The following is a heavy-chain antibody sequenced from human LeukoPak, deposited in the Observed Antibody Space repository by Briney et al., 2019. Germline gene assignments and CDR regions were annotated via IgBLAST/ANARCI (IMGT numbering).Heavy chain of an antibody. Sequence: ASVKVSCKASGYTFTSYGISWVRQAPGQGLEWLGWISADTVNTKYTEKLQGRVTMTRDTSTSTAYMELRSLRSDDTAVYYCARAALYYGSSGLLGHWGQGTLVTVSS. V-gene: IGHV1-18*01. CDR1: GYTFTSYG. D-gene: IGHD3-22*01. CDR3: ARAALYYGSSGLLGH. CDR2: ISADTVNT. J-gene: IGHJ4*02.